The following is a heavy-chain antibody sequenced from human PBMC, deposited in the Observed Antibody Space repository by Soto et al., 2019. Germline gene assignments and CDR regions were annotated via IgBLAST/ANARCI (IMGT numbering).Heavy chain of an antibody. CDR3: ARDISPSGFLEWLPHNWFDP. V-gene: IGHV4-31*03. J-gene: IGHJ5*02. D-gene: IGHD3-3*01. CDR1: GGSISSGGYY. Sequence: SETLSLTCTVSGGSISSGGYYWSWIRQHPGKGLEWIGYIYYSGSTYYNPSLKSRVTISVDTSKNQFSLRLSSVTAADTAVYYCARDISPSGFLEWLPHNWFDPWGQGTLVTVPS. CDR2: IYYSGST.